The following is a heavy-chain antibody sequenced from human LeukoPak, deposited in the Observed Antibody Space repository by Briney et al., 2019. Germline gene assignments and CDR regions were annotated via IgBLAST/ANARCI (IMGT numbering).Heavy chain of an antibody. D-gene: IGHD6-13*01. CDR1: GYTFTAYY. Sequence: GASVKVSCKASGYTFTAYYIHWVRQAPGQGLEWMGRINPNTGGTNYAQKFQGRVTMTRDTSITTAYMGLSRLTSDDTAIYYCAKVPPSITAAGNWLDPWGQGALVTVSS. CDR2: INPNTGGT. J-gene: IGHJ5*02. CDR3: AKVPPSITAAGNWLDP. V-gene: IGHV1-2*06.